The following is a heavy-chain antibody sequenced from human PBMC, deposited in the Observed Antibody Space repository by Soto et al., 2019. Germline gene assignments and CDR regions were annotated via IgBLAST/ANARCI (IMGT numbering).Heavy chain of an antibody. CDR2: INAGDDNT. Sequence: ASVKVSCKASGYTFTSYAMHWVRQAPGQRLEWMGCINAGDDNTKYSQKFQGRVTITRDTSASTAYMELSSLRSEDTAVYYCASEYCSSTGCLPYGMDVWCQGTTVSVS. CDR3: ASEYCSSTGCLPYGMDV. V-gene: IGHV1-3*01. D-gene: IGHD2-2*01. CDR1: GYTFTSYA. J-gene: IGHJ6*02.